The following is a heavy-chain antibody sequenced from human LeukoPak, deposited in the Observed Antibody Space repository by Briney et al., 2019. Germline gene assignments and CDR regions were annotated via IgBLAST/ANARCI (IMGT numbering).Heavy chain of an antibody. J-gene: IGHJ4*02. CDR1: GGSISSSSYY. CDR3: ARGVRGAAAGARPYFDY. D-gene: IGHD6-13*01. CDR2: IYYSGST. Sequence: PSETLSLTCTVSGGSISSSSYYWGWIRQPPGKGLEWIGSIYYSGSTYYNPSLKSRVTISVDTSKNQFSPKLSSVTAADTAVYYCARGVRGAAAGARPYFDYWGQGTLVTVSS. V-gene: IGHV4-39*01.